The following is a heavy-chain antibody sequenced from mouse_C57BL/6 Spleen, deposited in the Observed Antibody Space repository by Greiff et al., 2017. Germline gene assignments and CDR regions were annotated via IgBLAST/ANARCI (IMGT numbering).Heavy chain of an antibody. CDR1: GYTFTSSW. Sequence: QVQLKQPGAELVKPGASVKLSCKASGYTFTSSWMHWVKQRPGQGLEWIGMIHPNSGSTNYNEKFKSKATLTVDKSSSTAYMQLSSLTSEDSAVYYCASAYYSNWGDYWGQGTSVTVSS. CDR2: IHPNSGST. D-gene: IGHD2-5*01. CDR3: ASAYYSNWGDY. J-gene: IGHJ4*01. V-gene: IGHV1-64*01.